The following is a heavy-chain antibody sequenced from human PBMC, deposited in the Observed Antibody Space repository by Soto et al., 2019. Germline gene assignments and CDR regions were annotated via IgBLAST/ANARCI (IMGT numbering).Heavy chain of an antibody. V-gene: IGHV5-51*01. Sequence: PGESLKISCKGSGYIFTNNWIGWVRQMPGKGLEWMGIIYPGDSDTKYSPSFQGQVTISADKSINTAYLQWSSLKASDTAMYYCASLSRLEPRSPFDYWGQGTLVTVSS. CDR2: IYPGDSDT. D-gene: IGHD1-1*01. CDR1: GYIFTNNW. J-gene: IGHJ4*02. CDR3: ASLSRLEPRSPFDY.